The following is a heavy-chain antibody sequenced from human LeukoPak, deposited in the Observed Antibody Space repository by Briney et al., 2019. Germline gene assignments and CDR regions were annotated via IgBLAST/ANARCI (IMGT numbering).Heavy chain of an antibody. CDR1: GFTFSSYW. J-gene: IGHJ4*02. D-gene: IGHD1-26*01. CDR3: ARDKIEGATNFDY. V-gene: IGHV3-7*03. CDR2: IKQDGSEK. Sequence: GGSLRLSCAASGFTFSSYWMSWVRQAPGKGLEWMANIKQDGSEKYYVDSVKGRSTISRDNAKNSLYLQMNSLRAEDTAVYYCARDKIEGATNFDYWGQGTLVTVSS.